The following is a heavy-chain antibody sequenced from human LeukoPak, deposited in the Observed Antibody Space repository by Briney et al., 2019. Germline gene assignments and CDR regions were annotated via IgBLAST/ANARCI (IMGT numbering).Heavy chain of an antibody. CDR1: GGSISSSSYY. D-gene: IGHD3-22*01. V-gene: IGHV4-39*07. Sequence: PSETLPLTCSVSGGSISSSSYYWGWIRQPPGKGLEWIGSIYYSGSTYYNPSLKSRVTISVDTSKNQFSLKLSSVTAADTAVYYCARTYYYDSSGSFDYWGQGTLVTVSS. J-gene: IGHJ4*02. CDR3: ARTYYYDSSGSFDY. CDR2: IYYSGST.